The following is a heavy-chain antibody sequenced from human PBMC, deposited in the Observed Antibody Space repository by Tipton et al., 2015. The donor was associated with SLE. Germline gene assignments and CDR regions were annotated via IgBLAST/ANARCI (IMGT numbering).Heavy chain of an antibody. CDR3: ATEAGATGPLDS. V-gene: IGHV1-18*01. CDR2: ISGDGGHT. J-gene: IGHJ4*02. Sequence: QLVQSGGEVKEPGASVKVSCKASGYTFSSYGLSWVRQAPGQGLEWVGWISGDGGHTNYAQKFQGRVTMTSDTSTNTAYMELRSLRSDDSAVYYCATEAGATGPLDSWGQGTLVTVSS. CDR1: GYTFSSYG. D-gene: IGHD1-26*01.